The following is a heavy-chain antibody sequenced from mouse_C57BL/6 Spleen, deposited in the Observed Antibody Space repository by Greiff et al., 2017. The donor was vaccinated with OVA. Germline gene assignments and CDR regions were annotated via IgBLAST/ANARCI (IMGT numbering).Heavy chain of an antibody. Sequence: VQLQQPGAELVMPGASVKLSCKASGYTFTSYWMHWVKQRPGQGLEWIGEIDPSDSYTNYNQKFKGKSTLTVDKSSSTAYMQLSSLTSEDSAVYYCARSRGILDYWGQGTTLTVSS. CDR1: GYTFTSYW. V-gene: IGHV1-69*01. J-gene: IGHJ2*01. CDR2: IDPSDSYT. CDR3: ARSRGILDY.